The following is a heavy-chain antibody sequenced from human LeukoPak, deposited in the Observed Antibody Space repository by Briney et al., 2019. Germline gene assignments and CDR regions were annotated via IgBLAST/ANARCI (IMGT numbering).Heavy chain of an antibody. V-gene: IGHV3-11*01. D-gene: IGHD6-19*01. J-gene: IGHJ6*02. CDR3: ATRQRWLVQSYYYYGMDV. CDR2: ISSSGSTI. Sequence: GGSLRLSCAASGFTFSDYYMSWLRQAPGKGLEWVSYISSSGSTIYYADSVKGRFTISRDNAKNSLYLQMNTLIAEDTAVYYCATRQRWLVQSYYYYGMDVWGQGTTVTVSS. CDR1: GFTFSDYY.